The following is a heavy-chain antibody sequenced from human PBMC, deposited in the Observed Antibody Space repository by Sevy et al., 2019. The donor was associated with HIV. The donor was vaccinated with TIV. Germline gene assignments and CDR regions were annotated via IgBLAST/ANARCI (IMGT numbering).Heavy chain of an antibody. D-gene: IGHD1-1*01. V-gene: IGHV1-18*01. J-gene: IGHJ4*02. Sequence: ASVKVSCKASGYTFTNYGISWVRQAPGQGLEWMGWISPYNGNTNYVLSLQGRVIMTTDTSTCTAYMELRNLRFDDTAVYFCVRGATGTSFSYWGQGTLVTVSS. CDR1: GYTFTNYG. CDR2: ISPYNGNT. CDR3: VRGATGTSFSY.